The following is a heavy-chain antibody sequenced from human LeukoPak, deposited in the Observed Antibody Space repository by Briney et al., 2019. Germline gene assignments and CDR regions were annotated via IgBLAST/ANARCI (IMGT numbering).Heavy chain of an antibody. D-gene: IGHD3-10*01. CDR1: GYSISSGYY. J-gene: IGHJ3*02. CDR3: AREGRYGSRKNGGAFDI. Sequence: SETLSLTCTVSGYSISSGYYWGWIRQPPGKGLEWTGSIDHSGSTYYNPSLKSRITISVDTSKNQFSLKLSSVTAADTAVYYCAREGRYGSRKNGGAFDIWGQGTMVTVSS. V-gene: IGHV4-38-2*02. CDR2: IDHSGST.